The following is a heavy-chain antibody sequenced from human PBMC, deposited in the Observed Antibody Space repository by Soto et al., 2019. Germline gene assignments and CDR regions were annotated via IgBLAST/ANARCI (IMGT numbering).Heavy chain of an antibody. CDR1: GFSLRSYA. CDR3: AKLPIIRGNSLDL. Sequence: QLLQSGGGLVQPGGSVTLSCAASGFSLRSYAVAWVRQAPGKGLEWVSAISGTAESIYYADSVRGRFTISRDISRGAVFVQMNFLTAAVTAFYYCAKLPIIRGNSLDLWGQGTMVTVSS. J-gene: IGHJ3*01. D-gene: IGHD3-10*01. V-gene: IGHV3-23*01. CDR2: ISGTAESI.